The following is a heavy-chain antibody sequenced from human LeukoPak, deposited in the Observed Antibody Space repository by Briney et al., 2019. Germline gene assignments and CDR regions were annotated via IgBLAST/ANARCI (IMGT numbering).Heavy chain of an antibody. CDR3: ATVAGYYYYYYMDV. CDR2: IIPIFGTA. CDR1: GGTFSSYA. V-gene: IGHV1-69*05. D-gene: IGHD6-19*01. Sequence: SVKVSCKASGGTFSSYAISWVRQAPGQGLEWMGGIIPIFGTANYAQKFQGRVTITTDESTSTAYMELSSLRSEDTAVYYCATVAGYYYYYYMDVWDKGTTVTVSS. J-gene: IGHJ6*03.